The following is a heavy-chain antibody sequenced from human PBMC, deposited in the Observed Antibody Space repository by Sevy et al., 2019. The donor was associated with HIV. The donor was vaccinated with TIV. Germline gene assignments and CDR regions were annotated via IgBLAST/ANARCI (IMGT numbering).Heavy chain of an antibody. J-gene: IGHJ4*02. CDR1: GFSFISYW. D-gene: IGHD3-3*01. V-gene: IGHV3-7*03. CDR2: TKQDGSEK. CDR3: ARVGVGVVFDY. Sequence: GESLKISCAASGFSFISYWMSWVRQVPGKGLEWVANTKQDGSEKYYLDSVKGRFTISRDNAKNSLYLQMDGLRADDTAVYYCARVGVGVVFDYWGQGLLVTVSS.